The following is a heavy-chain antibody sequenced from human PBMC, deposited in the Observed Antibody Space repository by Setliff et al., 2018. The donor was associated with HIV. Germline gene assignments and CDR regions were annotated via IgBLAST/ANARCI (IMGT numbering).Heavy chain of an antibody. CDR1: EFTLSDHY. V-gene: IGHV3-72*01. CDR2: IRPKRKSSTT. J-gene: IGHJ6*03. D-gene: IGHD5-18*01. CDR3: TRHVDSGTYIDV. Sequence: GSLRLSCEASEFTLSDHYMDWVRQAPGKGPEWFGRIRPKRKSSTTGYAASVKGRFTISRDDSKNSLYLQMNSLKTEDTAVYYCTRHVDSGTYIDVWGRGTTVTVSS.